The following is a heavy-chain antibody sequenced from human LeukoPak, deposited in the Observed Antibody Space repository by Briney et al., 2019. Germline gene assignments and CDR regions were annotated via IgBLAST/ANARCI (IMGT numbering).Heavy chain of an antibody. Sequence: SETLSLTCAVYGGSFSGYYWSWIRQPPGKGLEWIGEINHSGSTNYNPSLKSRVTISVDTSKNQFSLKLSSVTAADTAVYYCARGLGGYGSGLSSYYYYYMDVWGKGTTVTVSS. CDR3: ARGLGGYGSGLSSYYYYYMDV. CDR1: GGSFSGYY. D-gene: IGHD3-10*01. J-gene: IGHJ6*03. V-gene: IGHV4-34*01. CDR2: INHSGST.